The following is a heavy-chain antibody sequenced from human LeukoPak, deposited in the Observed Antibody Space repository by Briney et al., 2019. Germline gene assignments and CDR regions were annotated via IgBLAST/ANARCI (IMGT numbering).Heavy chain of an antibody. Sequence: SVKVSFKASGGTFSSYAISWVRQAPGQGLEWMGGIIPIFGTANYAQKFQGRVTITADESTSTAYMELSSLRSEDTAVYYCARLDIVATINPDRGDWGQGTLVTVSS. J-gene: IGHJ4*02. CDR3: ARLDIVATINPDRGD. V-gene: IGHV1-69*13. CDR2: IIPIFGTA. D-gene: IGHD5-12*01. CDR1: GGTFSSYA.